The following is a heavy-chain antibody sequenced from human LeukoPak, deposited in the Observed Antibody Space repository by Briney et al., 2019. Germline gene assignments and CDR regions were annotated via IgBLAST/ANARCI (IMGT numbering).Heavy chain of an antibody. Sequence: SETLSLTCTVSGGSISSYYWSWIRQPPGKGLEWIGYIYYSGSTNYNPPLKSRVTISVDTSKTQFSLKLRFVTAADTAVYYCARFLLVPGSGMPYNWFDPWGQGTLVTVSS. J-gene: IGHJ5*02. V-gene: IGHV4-59*01. D-gene: IGHD3-10*01. CDR2: IYYSGST. CDR1: GGSISSYY. CDR3: ARFLLVPGSGMPYNWFDP.